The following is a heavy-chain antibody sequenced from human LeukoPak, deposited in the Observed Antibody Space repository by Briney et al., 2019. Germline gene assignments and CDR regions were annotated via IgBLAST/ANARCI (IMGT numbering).Heavy chain of an antibody. D-gene: IGHD1-26*01. CDR2: ISSSSSYI. Sequence: SGGSLRLSCAASGFTFSSYSMNWVRQAPGKGLEWVSSISSSSSYIYYADSVKGRFTNSRDNAKNSLYLQMNSLRAEDTAVYYCARAAGIVGATPGYWGQGTLVTVSS. CDR3: ARAAGIVGATPGY. CDR1: GFTFSSYS. V-gene: IGHV3-21*01. J-gene: IGHJ4*02.